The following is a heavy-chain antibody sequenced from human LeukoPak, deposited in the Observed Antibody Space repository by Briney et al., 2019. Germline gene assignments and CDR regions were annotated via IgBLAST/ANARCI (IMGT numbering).Heavy chain of an antibody. J-gene: IGHJ6*03. CDR3: AKPERGYLLYYYMDV. CDR1: GFTFSSYA. V-gene: IGHV3-23*01. D-gene: IGHD3-3*01. Sequence: GGSLRLSCAASGFTFSSYAMSWVRQAPGKRLEWVSAISGSGGSTYYADSVKGRFTISRDNSKNTLYLQMNSLRAEDTAVYYCAKPERGYLLYYYMDVWGKGTTVTVSS. CDR2: ISGSGGST.